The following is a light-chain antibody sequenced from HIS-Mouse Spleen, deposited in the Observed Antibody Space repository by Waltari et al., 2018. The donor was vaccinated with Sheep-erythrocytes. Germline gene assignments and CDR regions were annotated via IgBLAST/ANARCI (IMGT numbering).Light chain of an antibody. V-gene: IGLV2-11*01. Sequence: QSALTQPRSVSGSPGQSVTISCTGTSRDVGGYNYVSWYQQHPVKAPKLLIYDVSKRPSGVPDRFSCSKSGNTASLTISGLQAEDEADYYCCSYAGSYNHVFATGTKVTVL. CDR2: DVS. CDR1: SRDVGGYNY. J-gene: IGLJ1*01. CDR3: CSYAGSYNHV.